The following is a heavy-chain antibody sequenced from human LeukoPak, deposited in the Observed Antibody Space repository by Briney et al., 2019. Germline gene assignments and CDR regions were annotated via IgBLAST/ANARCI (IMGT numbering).Heavy chain of an antibody. CDR2: FYCSGNP. Sequence: SETLFLXCFVPRGSIRRYHWSWNPQPPGKGVEWVGHFYCSGNPIYNLSLKSQVTISVDTSKNQFSLKLSPVTAADTAVYYCARGLINSRRTLLGLDYWGQGTLVTVSS. V-gene: IGHV4-59*12. CDR1: RGSIRRYH. D-gene: IGHD3-16*01. CDR3: ARGLINSRRTLLGLDY. J-gene: IGHJ4*02.